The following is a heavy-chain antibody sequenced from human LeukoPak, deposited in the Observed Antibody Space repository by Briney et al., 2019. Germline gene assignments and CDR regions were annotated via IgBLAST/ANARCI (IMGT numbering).Heavy chain of an antibody. D-gene: IGHD3-22*01. J-gene: IGHJ4*02. V-gene: IGHV4-30-4*01. CDR3: ASSYYYPNYFDY. CDR2: IYYSGST. Sequence: SETLSLTCTVSGGSISSGDYYWSWIRQPPGKGLEWIGYIYYSGSTYYNPSLKSRVTVSVDTSKNQFSLKLSSVTAADTAVYYCASSYYYPNYFDYWGQGTLVTVSS. CDR1: GGSISSGDYY.